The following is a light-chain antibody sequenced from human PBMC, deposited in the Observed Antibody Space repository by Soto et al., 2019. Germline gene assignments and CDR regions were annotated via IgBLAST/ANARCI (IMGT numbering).Light chain of an antibody. CDR3: QQLNSYQLT. J-gene: IGKJ4*01. Sequence: IQITQSPSSVSASVVYRVTSAWRASQGISSWLAWYQQKPGRAPNIMIYVASTLQSGVQSRFSGSGSGTEFTLTIRSLQPEDFATYYCQQLNSYQLTLGGGTKV. CDR2: VAS. CDR1: QGISSW. V-gene: IGKV1-12*01.